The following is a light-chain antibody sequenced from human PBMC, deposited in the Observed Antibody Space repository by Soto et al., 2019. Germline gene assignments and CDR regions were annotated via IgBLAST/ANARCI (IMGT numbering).Light chain of an antibody. CDR2: EVS. CDR3: SSYTSSSSDYV. Sequence: QSALTQPASVSGAPGLAITISCTGTSSDVGGYNYVSWYQQHPGKAPKLVIYEVSNRPSGVSNRFSGSKSVNTASLTTSGLQAEDEADYYCSSYTSSSSDYVVGTGTKLTVL. V-gene: IGLV2-14*01. J-gene: IGLJ1*01. CDR1: SSDVGGYNY.